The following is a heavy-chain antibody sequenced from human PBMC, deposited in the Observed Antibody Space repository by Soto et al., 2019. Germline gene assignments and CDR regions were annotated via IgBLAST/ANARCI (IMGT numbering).Heavy chain of an antibody. CDR3: ARVGRSSAPSDD. D-gene: IGHD6-6*01. CDR2: ISAYDGNT. V-gene: IGHV1-18*01. Sequence: QVQLVQSGAEVRKPGASVKVSCKTSGYTFTTYGISWVRQAPGQGREWMGWISAYDGNTNYAQKLQGRVTRTTDTSTSKAYMELRRLRSDDTAVYYCARVGRSSAPSDDWGPGTLVSVS. J-gene: IGHJ4*02. CDR1: GYTFTTYG.